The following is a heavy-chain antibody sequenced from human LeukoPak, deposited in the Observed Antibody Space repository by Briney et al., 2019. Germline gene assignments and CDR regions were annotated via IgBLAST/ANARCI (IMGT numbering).Heavy chain of an antibody. Sequence: ASVKVSFKASVYTFTSYGISWVRQAPGQGLEWMGWISAYNGNTNYAQKLQGRVTMTTDTSKSTAYIELRSLRSDDTAVYYCARDHGDWFDPWGQGTLVTVSS. V-gene: IGHV1-18*01. CDR1: VYTFTSYG. D-gene: IGHD3-16*01. J-gene: IGHJ5*02. CDR2: ISAYNGNT. CDR3: ARDHGDWFDP.